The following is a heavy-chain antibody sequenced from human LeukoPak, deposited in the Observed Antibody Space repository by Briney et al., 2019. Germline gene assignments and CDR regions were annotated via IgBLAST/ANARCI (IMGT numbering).Heavy chain of an antibody. CDR1: GGSISSGYY. D-gene: IGHD3/OR15-3a*01. V-gene: IGHV4-38-2*02. J-gene: IGHJ4*02. Sequence: PSETLSLTCTVSGGSISSGYYWGWIRQPPGKGLEWIGSIYHSGSTYYNPSLKSRVTISVDTSKNQFSLKLSSVTAADTAVYYCARGTADYYFDYWGQGTLVTVSS. CDR3: ARGTADYYFDY. CDR2: IYHSGST.